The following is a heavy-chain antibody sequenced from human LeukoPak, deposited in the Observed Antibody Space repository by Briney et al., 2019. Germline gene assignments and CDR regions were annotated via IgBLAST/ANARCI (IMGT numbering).Heavy chain of an antibody. D-gene: IGHD4-23*01. CDR3: ARDKYGGNSNAFDI. J-gene: IGHJ3*02. CDR1: GFTFSTYW. Sequence: GGSLRLSCAASGFTFSTYWMHWVRQVPGKGLVWVARFCTDGRGTPYADDVQGRFTISRDNAKNTLFLQMNSLRAEDTALYYCARDKYGGNSNAFDIWGQGTLVTVSS. V-gene: IGHV3-74*01. CDR2: FCTDGRGT.